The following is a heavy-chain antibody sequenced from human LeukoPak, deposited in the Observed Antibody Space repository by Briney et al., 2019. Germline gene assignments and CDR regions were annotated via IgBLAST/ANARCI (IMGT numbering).Heavy chain of an antibody. V-gene: IGHV1-18*01. CDR3: ARDQAATNTQVRFCLD. D-gene: IGHD3-9*01. CDR2: ISAYNGNT. CDR1: GYTFTSYG. J-gene: IGHJ4*02. Sequence: ASVKVSCKASGYTFTSYGISWVRQAPGQGLEWMGWISAYNGNTNFAQKLQGRVTMSTDTSTSTAYMDLRSLRSDDTAVYYCARDQAATNTQVRFCLDWGQGTLVTVSS.